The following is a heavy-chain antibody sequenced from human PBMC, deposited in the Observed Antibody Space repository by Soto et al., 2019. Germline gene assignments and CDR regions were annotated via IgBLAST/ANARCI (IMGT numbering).Heavy chain of an antibody. V-gene: IGHV3-30-3*01. J-gene: IGHJ6*02. D-gene: IGHD6-19*01. CDR1: GFTFSSYA. CDR2: ISYDGSNK. Sequence: QVQLVESGGGVVQPGRSLRLSCAASGFTFSSYAMHWVRQAPGKGLEWVAVISYDGSNKYYADSVKGRFTISRDNSKNTLYLQMKSLRAEDTAVYYCARGIAGYSSGWNYYYYGMDVWGQGTTVTVSS. CDR3: ARGIAGYSSGWNYYYYGMDV.